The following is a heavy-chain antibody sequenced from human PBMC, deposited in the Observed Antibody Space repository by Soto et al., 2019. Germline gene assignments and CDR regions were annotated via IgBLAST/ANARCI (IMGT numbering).Heavy chain of an antibody. V-gene: IGHV1-69*13. CDR3: ARTEEYSSSSRYYYYGMDV. CDR2: VIPIFGTA. J-gene: IGHJ6*02. Sequence: SVKVSCKASGGTFSSYAISWVRQAPGQGLEWMGGVIPIFGTANYAQKFQGRVTITADESTSTAYMELSSLRSEDTAVYYCARTEEYSSSSRYYYYGMDVWGQGTTVTVSS. D-gene: IGHD6-6*01. CDR1: GGTFSSYA.